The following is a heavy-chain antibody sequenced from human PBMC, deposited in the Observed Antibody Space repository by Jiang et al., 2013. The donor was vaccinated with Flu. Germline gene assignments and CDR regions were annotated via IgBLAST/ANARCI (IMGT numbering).Heavy chain of an antibody. CDR1: GFTFSSYA. J-gene: IGHJ4*02. V-gene: IGHV3-23*01. CDR3: AKDQPSDRSGHFTAAY. Sequence: VQLLESGGGVVQPGRSLRLSCAASGFTFSSYAMHWVRQAPGKGLEWVSTITGSGGNTAYPDSVKGRFTISRDNSKNTLFLHMNSLRAEDTAVYYCAKDQPSDRSGHFTAAYWGQGTLVTVSS. CDR2: ITGSGGNT. D-gene: IGHD3-22*01.